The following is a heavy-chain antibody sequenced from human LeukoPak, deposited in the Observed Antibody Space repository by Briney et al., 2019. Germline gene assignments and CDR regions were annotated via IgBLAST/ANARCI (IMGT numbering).Heavy chain of an antibody. J-gene: IGHJ6*02. D-gene: IGHD4-11*01. CDR3: ARANYSNYSKGGVSNYYYYGMDV. CDR1: GGTFSSYA. Sequence: SVKVSCKASGGTFSSYAISWVRQAPGQGLEWMGRIIPILGIANYAQKFRGRVTITAVKSTSTAYMELSSLRSEDTAVYYCARANYSNYSKGGVSNYYYYGMDVWGQGTTVTVSS. V-gene: IGHV1-69*04. CDR2: IIPILGIA.